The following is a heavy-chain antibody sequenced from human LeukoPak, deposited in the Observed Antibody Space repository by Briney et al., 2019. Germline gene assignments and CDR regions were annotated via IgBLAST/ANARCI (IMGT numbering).Heavy chain of an antibody. J-gene: IGHJ6*02. CDR3: ARDARLYYDILTGPSGYYGMDV. Sequence: SQTLSLTCTVSGGSISSGDYYWSWIRQPPGKGLEWIGYIYYSGSTYYNPSLKSRVTISVDTSKNQFSLKLSSVTAADTAVYYCARDARLYYDILTGPSGYYGMDVWGQGTTVTVSS. CDR2: IYYSGST. V-gene: IGHV4-30-4*01. D-gene: IGHD3-9*01. CDR1: GGSISSGDYY.